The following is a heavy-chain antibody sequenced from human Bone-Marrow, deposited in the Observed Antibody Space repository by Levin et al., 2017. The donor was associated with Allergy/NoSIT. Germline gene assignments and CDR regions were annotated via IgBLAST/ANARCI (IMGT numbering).Heavy chain of an antibody. CDR1: GLAFSSYT. CDR2: ISEGGGRT. Sequence: GESLKISCEASGLAFSSYTMHWVRPAPGKGLEWVSDISEGGGRTNYADSVKGRFSISRDNSKNTVFVEMKSLRVDDTAIYYCARENNPRGTRSFDFWGQGTLVTVSS. J-gene: IGHJ4*02. V-gene: IGHV3-23*01. D-gene: IGHD3-16*01. CDR3: ARENNPRGTRSFDF.